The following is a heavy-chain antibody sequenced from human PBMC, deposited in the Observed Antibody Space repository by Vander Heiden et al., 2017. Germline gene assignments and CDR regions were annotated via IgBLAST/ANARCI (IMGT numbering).Heavy chain of an antibody. V-gene: IGHV3-30-3*01. CDR2: ISYDGNNI. CDR3: ARDFLRVGTCYSFFSGIDF. D-gene: IGHD3-3*02. Sequence: QVQLVESGGGVVQRGRSLRLSCAASGFTFSSYPMHWVRQAQGKGLEWVAVISYDGNNIYYADSVKGRFTISRDNSKNTLYLQMNSLRAEDTAIYYCARDFLRVGTCYSFFSGIDFWGQGALVTVSS. J-gene: IGHJ4*02. CDR1: GFTFSSYP.